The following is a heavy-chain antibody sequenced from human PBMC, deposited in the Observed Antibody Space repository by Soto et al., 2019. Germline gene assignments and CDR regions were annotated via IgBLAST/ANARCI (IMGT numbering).Heavy chain of an antibody. CDR3: ARSQDDSSGWYVLHY. D-gene: IGHD6-19*01. CDR1: GASISTYY. CDR2: IYDTGST. V-gene: IGHV4-59*08. Sequence: TSETLSLTCTVSGASISTYYWSWIRQPPGKGLEWIGYIYDTGSTNYNPSLKSRVTISVDTSKNQFSLKLSSVTAADTAVYYCARSQDDSSGWYVLHYWGQGTLVTVSS. J-gene: IGHJ4*02.